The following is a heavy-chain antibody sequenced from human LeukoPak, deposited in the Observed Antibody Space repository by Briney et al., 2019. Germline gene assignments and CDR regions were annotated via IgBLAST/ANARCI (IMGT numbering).Heavy chain of an antibody. CDR1: GGSISSYY. J-gene: IGHJ4*02. V-gene: IGHV4-4*07. D-gene: IGHD5-12*01. CDR3: ARESGYSGYDYFDC. Sequence: SETLSLTCTVSGGSISSYYWSWLRQPAGKGLEWIGRIYTSGSTNYNPSLMSRLTISVDTAKNQSSLKLSSVTAADTAVYYCARESGYSGYDYFDCWGQRTLVTVSS. CDR2: IYTSGST.